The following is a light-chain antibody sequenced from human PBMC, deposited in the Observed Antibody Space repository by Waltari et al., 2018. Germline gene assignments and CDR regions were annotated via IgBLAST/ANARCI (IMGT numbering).Light chain of an antibody. CDR2: LGS. CDR3: MQALQTPRT. V-gene: IGKV2-28*01. Sequence: DIVMTQSPLSLPVPPGEPASISCRSSQSLLQSNGYNYLDWYLQKPGQSPQLLIYLGSNRASGVPDRFSGSGSGTDFTLKISRVEAEDVGVYYCMQALQTPRTFGQGTKVEIK. J-gene: IGKJ1*01. CDR1: QSLLQSNGYNY.